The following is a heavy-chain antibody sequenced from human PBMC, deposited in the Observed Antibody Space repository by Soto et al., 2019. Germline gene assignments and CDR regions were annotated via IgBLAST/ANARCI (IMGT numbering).Heavy chain of an antibody. Sequence: GGSLRLSCAASGFTFSSYAMSWVRQAPGEGLEWVSAISGSGGSTYCADSVKGRFTISRDNSKNTLYLQMKSLRAEDTAVYYCAKRLGARQGGAYYFDYWGQGTLVTVSS. V-gene: IGHV3-23*01. CDR1: GFTFSSYA. CDR3: AKRLGARQGGAYYFDY. J-gene: IGHJ4*02. D-gene: IGHD2-21*01. CDR2: ISGSGGST.